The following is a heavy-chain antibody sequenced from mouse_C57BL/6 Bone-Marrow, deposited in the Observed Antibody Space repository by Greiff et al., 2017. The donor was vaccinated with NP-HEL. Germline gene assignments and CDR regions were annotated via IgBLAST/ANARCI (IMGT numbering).Heavy chain of an antibody. J-gene: IGHJ4*01. CDR1: GYTFTSYG. Sequence: QVQLQQSGAELARPGASVKLSCKASGYTFTSYGISWVKQRTGQGLEWIGEIYPRSGNTYYNEKFKGKATLTADKSSSTAYMELRSLTSEDSAVYFCARSRALLRSSYAMDYWGQGTSVTVSS. D-gene: IGHD1-1*01. V-gene: IGHV1-81*01. CDR2: IYPRSGNT. CDR3: ARSRALLRSSYAMDY.